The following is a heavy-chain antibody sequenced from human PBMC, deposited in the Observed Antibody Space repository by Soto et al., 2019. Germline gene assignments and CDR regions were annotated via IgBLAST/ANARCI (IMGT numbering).Heavy chain of an antibody. CDR3: AKDGYYDFPLDY. D-gene: IGHD3-3*01. CDR2: ISGSGGRT. CDR1: GFTFSSYD. V-gene: IGHV3-23*01. Sequence: GGSLRLSCAVSGFTFSSYDMTWVRQAPGKGLEWVSSISGSGGRTYYADSVKGRFTISRDNSKNTLYLQMNSLRAEDTAVYYCAKDGYYDFPLDYWGQGTLVTVSS. J-gene: IGHJ4*02.